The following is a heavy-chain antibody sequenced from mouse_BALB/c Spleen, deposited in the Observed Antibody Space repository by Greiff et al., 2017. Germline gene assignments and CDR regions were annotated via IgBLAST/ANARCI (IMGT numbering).Heavy chain of an antibody. J-gene: IGHJ2*01. V-gene: IGHV1-47*01. CDR2: FHPYNDDT. CDR1: GYTFNTYP. D-gene: IGHD1-1*01. Sequence: VQLQESGAELVKPGASVKMSCKAFGYTFNTYPIEWMKQNPGTSLEWIGKFHPYNDDTTYNENFKVKAKLTVAKSSSTVYFELSRVTSDDAAVYYCARSYYDSPDYWGQGTTLTVSS. CDR3: ARSYYDSPDY.